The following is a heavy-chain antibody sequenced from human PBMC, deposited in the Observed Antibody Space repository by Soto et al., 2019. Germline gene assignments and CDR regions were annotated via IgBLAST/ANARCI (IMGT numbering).Heavy chain of an antibody. CDR2: ISSDETIV. CDR1: GYTFRGYG. D-gene: IGHD1-26*01. J-gene: IGHJ4*02. Sequence: PGGSLRLSCEGFGYTFRGYGMIWVLQAPGKGLECVSYISSDETIVNYADSVKGRFTISRDSAKNSLFLQMNSLRDEDTAVYYCVRGGGVGTTWGYYWGQAAQVTVSS. CDR3: VRGGGVGTTWGYY. V-gene: IGHV3-48*02.